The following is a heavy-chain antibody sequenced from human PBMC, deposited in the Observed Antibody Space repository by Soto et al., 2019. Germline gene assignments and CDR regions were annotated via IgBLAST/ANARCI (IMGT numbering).Heavy chain of an antibody. CDR3: ARDPTIPTSLYGPRTWFDP. D-gene: IGHD2-21*01. CDR2: IWYDGSNK. J-gene: IGHJ5*02. V-gene: IGHV3-33*01. CDR1: GFTFSSYG. Sequence: GGSLRLSCAASGFTFSSYGMHWVRQAPGKGLEWVAVIWYDGSNKYYADSVKGRFTISRDNSKNTLYLQMNSLRAEDTAVYYCARDPTIPTSLYGPRTWFDPWGQGTLVTVSS.